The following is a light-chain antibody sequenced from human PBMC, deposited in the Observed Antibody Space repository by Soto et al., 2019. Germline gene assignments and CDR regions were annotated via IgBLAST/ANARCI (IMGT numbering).Light chain of an antibody. CDR1: SAHSSYA. CDR3: QTWGTGTVV. CDR2: LNSDGSH. Sequence: QPVLTQSPSASASLGPSVKLTCTLSSAHSSYAIAWHQQQPEKGPRYLMKLNSDGSHSKGDGSPYRFSGSSSGAARYLTISSLQSEDEADYSCQTWGTGTVVFGGGTKLTVL. V-gene: IGLV4-69*01. J-gene: IGLJ2*01.